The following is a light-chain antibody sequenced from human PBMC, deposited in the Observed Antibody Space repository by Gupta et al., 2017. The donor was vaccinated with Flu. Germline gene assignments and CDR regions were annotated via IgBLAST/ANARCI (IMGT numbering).Light chain of an antibody. CDR3: QQSYSFPLA. Sequence: GDRVTITCRASQGISSFLNWYQQKPGNAPKLLMHTSSSLQSGVPSRFSGSGSGTEFTLTISSLQPDDFATYYCQQSYSFPLAFGGGTKVEIK. V-gene: IGKV1-39*01. CDR1: QGISSF. J-gene: IGKJ4*01. CDR2: TSS.